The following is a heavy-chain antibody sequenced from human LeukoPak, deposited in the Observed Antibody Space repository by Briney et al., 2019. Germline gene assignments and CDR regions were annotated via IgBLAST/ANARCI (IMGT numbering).Heavy chain of an antibody. CDR3: ARESALTDILTVGPLYYYGMDV. V-gene: IGHV4-4*07. D-gene: IGHD3-9*01. J-gene: IGHJ6*02. CDR1: GGSISSYY. CDR2: IYTSGST. Sequence: PSETLSLTCTVSGGSISSYYWSWIRQPAGKGLEWIGRIYTSGSTNYNPSLKSRVTMSVDTSKNQFSLKLSSVTAADTAVYYCARESALTDILTVGPLYYYGMDVWGQGTTVTVSS.